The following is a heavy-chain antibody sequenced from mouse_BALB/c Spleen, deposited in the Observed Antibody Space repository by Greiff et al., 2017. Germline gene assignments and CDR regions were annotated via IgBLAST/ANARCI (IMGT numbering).Heavy chain of an antibody. J-gene: IGHJ4*01. CDR2: IYPSDSYT. Sequence: QVQLQQPGAELVRPGASVKLSCKASGYTFTSYWINWVKQRPGQGLEWIGNIYPSDSYTNYNQKFKDKATLTVDKSSSTAYMLLSSPTSEDSAVYYGTRSGRYYAMDYWGQGTSVTVSA. D-gene: IGHD3-1*01. CDR1: GYTFTSYW. CDR3: TRSGRYYAMDY. V-gene: IGHV1-69*02.